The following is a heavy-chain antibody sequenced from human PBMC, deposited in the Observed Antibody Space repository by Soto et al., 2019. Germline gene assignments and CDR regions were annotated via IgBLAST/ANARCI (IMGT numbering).Heavy chain of an antibody. CDR1: GFTFSSYG. Sequence: EMQLLESGGGLVQPGGSLRLSCAASGFTFSSYGMTWVRQAPGKGLEWVSFSSATGAGTYFADSVKGRFTISRDNSKNTLYLQMSSRRADDTAVYYCAKDRRAGGNYGFYSDFWGQGALVIVSS. D-gene: IGHD1-7*01. J-gene: IGHJ4*02. V-gene: IGHV3-23*01. CDR2: SSATGAGT. CDR3: AKDRRAGGNYGFYSDF.